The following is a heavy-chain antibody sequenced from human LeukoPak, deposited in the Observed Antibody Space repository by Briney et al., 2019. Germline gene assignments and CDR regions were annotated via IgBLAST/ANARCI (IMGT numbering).Heavy chain of an antibody. CDR2: ISSSGTPI. CDR3: ARAIDY. V-gene: IGHV3-48*03. Sequence: GGSLRLSCEASGFTLSSYEMNWIRQAPGKGLEWVSYISSSGTPIYYADSVKGRFTISRDNAKNSLYLQMNSLRAEDTAVYYCARAIDYWGQGTLVTVSS. J-gene: IGHJ4*02. CDR1: GFTLSSYE.